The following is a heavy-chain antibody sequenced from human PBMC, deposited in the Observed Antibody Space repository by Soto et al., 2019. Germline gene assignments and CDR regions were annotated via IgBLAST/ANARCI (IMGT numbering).Heavy chain of an antibody. V-gene: IGHV1-2*02. CDR1: GYTFTGCY. D-gene: IGHD1-26*01. CDR2: INPNGGGT. Sequence: GASVKVSCKASGYTFTGCYMHWVRQAPGQGLEWMGWINPNGGGTNYAQKFQGRVTMTRDTSISTAYMELSRLRSDDTAVYYCAHLPVGATSHFDYWGQGTLVTVSS. CDR3: AHLPVGATSHFDY. J-gene: IGHJ4*02.